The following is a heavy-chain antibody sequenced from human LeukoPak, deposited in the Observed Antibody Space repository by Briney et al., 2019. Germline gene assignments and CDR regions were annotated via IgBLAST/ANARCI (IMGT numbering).Heavy chain of an antibody. CDR2: INPNSGGT. D-gene: IGHD3-10*01. J-gene: IGHJ4*02. V-gene: IGHV1-2*06. CDR1: GYTFTGYY. CDR3: ARDDYGSGSYYNPFDY. Sequence: ASVKVSCKASGYTFTGYYMRWVRQAPGQGLEWMGRINPNSGGTNYAQKFQGRVTMTRDTSISTAYMELSRLRSDDTAVYYSARDDYGSGSYYNPFDYWGQGNLVTVSS.